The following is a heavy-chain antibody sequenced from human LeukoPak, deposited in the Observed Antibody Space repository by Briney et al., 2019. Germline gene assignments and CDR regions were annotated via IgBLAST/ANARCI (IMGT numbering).Heavy chain of an antibody. CDR3: ARGRGRGWDLFDY. V-gene: IGHV1-2*02. D-gene: IGHD6-19*01. J-gene: IGHJ4*02. CDR2: INPNSGDT. CDR1: GYTFSDYY. Sequence: ASVKVSCKASGYTFSDYYMHWVRQAPGQGLEWMGWINPNSGDTNYAQMFLGRITMTRDTSISTAYMELSRLRSDDTAVYYCARGRGRGWDLFDYWGQGTLVTVSS.